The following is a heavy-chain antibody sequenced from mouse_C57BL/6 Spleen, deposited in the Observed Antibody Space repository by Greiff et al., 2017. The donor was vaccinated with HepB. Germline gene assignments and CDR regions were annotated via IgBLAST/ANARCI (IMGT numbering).Heavy chain of an antibody. V-gene: IGHV5-15*01. CDR2: ISNLAYSI. J-gene: IGHJ3*01. CDR1: GFTFSDYG. D-gene: IGHD1-1*01. Sequence: EVQRVESGGGLVQPGGSLKLSCAASGFTFSDYGMAWVRQAPRKGPEWVAFISNLAYSIYYADTVTGRFTISRENAKNTLYLEMSSLRSEDTAMYYCARSGTTDAWFAYWGQGTLVTVSA. CDR3: ARSGTTDAWFAY.